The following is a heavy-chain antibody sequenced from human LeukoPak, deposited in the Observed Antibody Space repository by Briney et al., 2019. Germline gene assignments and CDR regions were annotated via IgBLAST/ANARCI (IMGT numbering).Heavy chain of an antibody. Sequence: GGSLRLSCAASGFTVSSNYMSWVRQAPGKGLEWVSVIYSGGSTYYADSVKGRFTISRDNSKNTLYLQMNSLRAEDTAVYYCAREVIGSSSYYFDYWGQGTLVTVSP. V-gene: IGHV3-66*01. CDR3: AREVIGSSSYYFDY. CDR2: IYSGGST. J-gene: IGHJ4*02. CDR1: GFTVSSNY. D-gene: IGHD6-13*01.